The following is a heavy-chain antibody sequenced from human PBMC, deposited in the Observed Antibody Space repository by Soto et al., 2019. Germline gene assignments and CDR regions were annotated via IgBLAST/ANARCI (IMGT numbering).Heavy chain of an antibody. J-gene: IGHJ6*02. CDR3: ARLEDIVVVPAAPPGYYYCMDV. CDR2: IDPSDSYT. CDR1: GYSFTSYW. V-gene: IGHV5-10-1*01. D-gene: IGHD2-2*01. Sequence: GESLKISCKGSGYSFTSYWISWVRQMPGKGLEWMGRIDPSDSYTNYSPSFQGHVTISADKSISTAYLQWSSLKASDTAMYYCARLEDIVVVPAAPPGYYYCMDVWGQGTTVTVSS.